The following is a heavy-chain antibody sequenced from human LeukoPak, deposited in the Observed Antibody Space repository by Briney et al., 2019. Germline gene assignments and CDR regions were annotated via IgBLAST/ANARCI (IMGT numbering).Heavy chain of an antibody. CDR1: GFTFSSYA. V-gene: IGHV3-23*01. CDR3: AKGSGYSYGLYYFDY. D-gene: IGHD5-18*01. CDR2: ISGSGGST. Sequence: GGSLRLSCAASGFTFSSYAMSWVRQAPGKGLEWVSAISGSGGSTYYADSVKGRFTISRDNSKNTLYLQMNSLRAEDTAVYYCAKGSGYSYGLYYFDYWGQGTLVPSPQ. J-gene: IGHJ4*02.